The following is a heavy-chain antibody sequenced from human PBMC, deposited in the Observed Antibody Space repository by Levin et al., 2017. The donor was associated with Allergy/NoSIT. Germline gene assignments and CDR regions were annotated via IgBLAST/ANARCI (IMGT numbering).Heavy chain of an antibody. Sequence: VASVKVSCKASGYTFTSYGISWVRQAPGQGLEWMGWISAYNGNTNYAQKLQGRVTMTTDTSTSTAYMELRSLRSDDTAVYYCARDFLRFGRLTMVQGVIPDAFDIWGQGTMVTVSS. D-gene: IGHD3-10*01. V-gene: IGHV1-18*01. CDR1: GYTFTSYG. J-gene: IGHJ3*02. CDR2: ISAYNGNT. CDR3: ARDFLRFGRLTMVQGVIPDAFDI.